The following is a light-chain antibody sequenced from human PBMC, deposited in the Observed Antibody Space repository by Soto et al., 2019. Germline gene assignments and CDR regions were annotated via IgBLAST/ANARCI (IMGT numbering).Light chain of an antibody. CDR3: HQRQSWPRT. J-gene: IGKJ1*01. V-gene: IGKV3-11*01. CDR1: QYINTR. Sequence: EIVLTQSPATLSSFPGYTVTLSCRASQYINTRLAWYQHRPGQAPRLLIYQTSIRAAGIPARFSASGTGTDFTLTISDVQPEDFAVYYCHQRQSWPRTFGQGTKVDIK. CDR2: QTS.